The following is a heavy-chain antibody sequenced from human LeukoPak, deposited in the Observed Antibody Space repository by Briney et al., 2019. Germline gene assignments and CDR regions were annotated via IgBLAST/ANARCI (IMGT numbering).Heavy chain of an antibody. D-gene: IGHD3-3*01. CDR1: GFTFSSYA. Sequence: GGSLRLSCAASGFTFSSYAIHWVRQAPGKGLEWVALISYDGSNKYYADSVKGRFTISRDNSKSTLYLQMNSLRAEDTAIYYCAKSGSGYYIWGQGTLVTVSS. V-gene: IGHV3-30*18. CDR3: AKSGSGYYI. J-gene: IGHJ4*02. CDR2: ISYDGSNK.